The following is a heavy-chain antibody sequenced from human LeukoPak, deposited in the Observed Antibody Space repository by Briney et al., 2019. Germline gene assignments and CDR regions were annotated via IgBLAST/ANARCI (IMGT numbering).Heavy chain of an antibody. CDR1: GFTFSLYP. J-gene: IGHJ4*02. Sequence: GRSPRLSCAASGFTFSLYPMHWVRQAPGKGLEWVAVISNGGSDKYYAESVKGRFTISRDNSKSTLYLQMNSLSAEDTAVYYCARDVGDCSSSSCYIPADWWGQGTLVTVSS. CDR3: ARDVGDCSSSSCYIPADW. CDR2: ISNGGSDK. V-gene: IGHV3-30*01. D-gene: IGHD2-2*02.